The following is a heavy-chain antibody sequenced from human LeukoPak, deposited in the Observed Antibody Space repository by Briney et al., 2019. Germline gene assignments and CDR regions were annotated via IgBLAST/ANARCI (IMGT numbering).Heavy chain of an antibody. Sequence: SETLSLTCTVSSGSISSYYWSWIRQPPGAGLEWIGYIYYSGSTNYNPSLKSRVTISVDTSKNQFSLKLSSVTAADTAVYYCASSGPYYDFWSGYYTNYYYYMDVWGKGTTVTVSS. CDR1: SGSISSYY. CDR2: IYYSGST. J-gene: IGHJ6*03. D-gene: IGHD3-3*01. CDR3: ASSGPYYDFWSGYYTNYYYYMDV. V-gene: IGHV4-59*12.